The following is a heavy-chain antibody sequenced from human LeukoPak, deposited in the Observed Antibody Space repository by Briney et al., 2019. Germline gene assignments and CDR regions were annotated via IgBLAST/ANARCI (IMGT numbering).Heavy chain of an antibody. D-gene: IGHD3-10*01. V-gene: IGHV4-30-2*01. Sequence: SETLSLTCTVSGGSISSGGYSWSWIRQPPGKGLEWIGYIYHSGSTYYNPSLKSRVTISVDRSKNQFSLKLSSVTAADTAVYYCARAMVRGAIYYYYGMDVWGQGTTVTVSS. CDR2: IYHSGST. CDR3: ARAMVRGAIYYYYGMDV. CDR1: GGSISSGGYS. J-gene: IGHJ6*02.